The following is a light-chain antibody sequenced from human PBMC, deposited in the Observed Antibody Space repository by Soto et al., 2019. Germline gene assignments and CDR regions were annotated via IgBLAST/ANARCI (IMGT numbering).Light chain of an antibody. CDR3: QQLNSYPIT. CDR2: AAS. V-gene: IGKV1-9*01. Sequence: DIQLTQSPSFLSASVGDRVTITCRASQGLSSDLAWYQQKPGKAPKLLIYAASTLQSRVPSRFSGSGSGTEFTLTISSLQPEDFATYYCQQLNSYPITFGQGTRLVIK. J-gene: IGKJ5*01. CDR1: QGLSSD.